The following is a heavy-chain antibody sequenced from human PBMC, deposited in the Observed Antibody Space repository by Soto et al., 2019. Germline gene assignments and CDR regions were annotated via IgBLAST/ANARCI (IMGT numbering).Heavy chain of an antibody. CDR3: GRRMVVAVGVGLDV. CDR2: ISGSGGST. V-gene: IGHV3-23*01. Sequence: GSLRLSCAVSGFTFSSYAMSWVHQAPGQGLEWVSAISGSGGSTYYADPAMRRFTISRDNSKNTLYLQMHSLRAEDTAVYYCGRRMVVAVGVGLDVWGQGTTVTVSS. J-gene: IGHJ6*02. D-gene: IGHD2-15*01. CDR1: GFTFSSYA.